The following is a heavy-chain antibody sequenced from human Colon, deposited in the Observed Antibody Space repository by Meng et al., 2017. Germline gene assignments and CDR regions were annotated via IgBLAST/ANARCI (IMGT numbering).Heavy chain of an antibody. CDR3: AKDVDWNYLGYFDP. CDR1: IFSSYD. CDR2: IRCSSRQ. V-gene: IGHV3-23*01. Sequence: IFSSYDMSWGRQASGEGVGWIACIRCSSRQYFADLVEGRFTIARDKSKNTLFLELNSLRGDEMAVYYCAKDVDWNYLGYFDPSGQATLVTVSS. J-gene: IGHJ5*02. D-gene: IGHD3/OR15-3a*01.